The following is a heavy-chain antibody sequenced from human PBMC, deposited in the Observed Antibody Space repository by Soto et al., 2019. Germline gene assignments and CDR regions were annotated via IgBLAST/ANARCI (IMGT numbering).Heavy chain of an antibody. CDR1: GFTVSSTY. D-gene: IGHD6-13*01. CDR2: LYGGGTT. CDR3: AGHPPTSSWPTALDY. Sequence: EVQLVETGGGWIQPGGSLKLSCAASGFTVSSTYMSWVRQAPGKGLEWVSVLYGGGTTYYAGSVKGRFTISRDNSKNTLYLQLDSLRAEDTAVYYCAGHPPTSSWPTALDYWGQGALVTVSS. J-gene: IGHJ4*02. V-gene: IGHV3-53*02.